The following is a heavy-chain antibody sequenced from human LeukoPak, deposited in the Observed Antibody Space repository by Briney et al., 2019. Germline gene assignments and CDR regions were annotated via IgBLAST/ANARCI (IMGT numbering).Heavy chain of an antibody. D-gene: IGHD1-26*01. CDR3: ASWGGSYPHPFDY. V-gene: IGHV1-2*06. CDR2: IDPDSGDT. Sequence: GASVKVSCKAFEYTFTDYYVHWVRQAPGQGLEWMGRIDPDSGDTNYVQKFQGRVTMTRATSISTAYMELSSLRSDDTAVYFCASWGGSYPHPFDYWGQGTLVTVSS. CDR1: EYTFTDYY. J-gene: IGHJ4*02.